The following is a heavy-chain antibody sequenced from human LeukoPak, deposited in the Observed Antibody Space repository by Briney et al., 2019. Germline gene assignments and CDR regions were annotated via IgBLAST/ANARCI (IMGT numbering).Heavy chain of an antibody. CDR1: GYAFTGYY. J-gene: IGHJ4*02. CDR3: ASRSIVVVPAAMRVDY. V-gene: IGHV1-2*02. CDR2: INPNSGGT. Sequence: ASVKVSCKASGYAFTGYYMHWVRQAPGQGLEWMGWINPNSGGTNYAQKFQGRVTMTRDTSISTAYMELSRLRSDDTAVYYCASRSIVVVPAAMRVDYWGQGTPVTVSS. D-gene: IGHD2-2*01.